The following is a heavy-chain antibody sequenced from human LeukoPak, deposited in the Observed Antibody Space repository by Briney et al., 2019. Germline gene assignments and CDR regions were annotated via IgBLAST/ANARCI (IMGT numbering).Heavy chain of an antibody. V-gene: IGHV4-39*01. D-gene: IGHD3-22*01. CDR2: IYYSGST. Sequence: SETLSLTCTVSGGSISSSSYYWCWIRQPPGKGLEWIGSIYYSGSTYYNPSLKSRVTISVDTSKNQFSLKLSSVTAADTAVYYCARRTRDDYYDSSGYTRDYWGQGTLVTVSS. J-gene: IGHJ4*02. CDR3: ARRTRDDYYDSSGYTRDY. CDR1: GGSISSSSYY.